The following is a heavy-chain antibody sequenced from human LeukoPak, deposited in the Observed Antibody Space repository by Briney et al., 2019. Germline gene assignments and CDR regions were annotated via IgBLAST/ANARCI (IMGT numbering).Heavy chain of an antibody. Sequence: GASVKVSCKASGYTFTNYGISWVRQAPGQGLEWMGWISSYNGNKNYAQKVQGRVTMPTDTSTSTVYMELRSLRSDDTAVYYCARDPSKVVASDAFDIWGQGTMVTVSS. V-gene: IGHV1-18*04. CDR1: GYTFTNYG. CDR3: ARDPSKVVASDAFDI. J-gene: IGHJ3*02. D-gene: IGHD3-22*01. CDR2: ISSYNGNK.